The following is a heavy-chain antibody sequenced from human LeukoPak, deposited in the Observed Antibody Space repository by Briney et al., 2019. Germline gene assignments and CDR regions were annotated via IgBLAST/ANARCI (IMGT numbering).Heavy chain of an antibody. J-gene: IGHJ4*02. CDR2: ISSDSSTI. CDR3: ARGGSFTLDY. Sequence: GGCLRPSCAASGSTFSTYTMNWGRQAPGKGLEWVSYISSDSSTIYYADSVKGRFTISRDNAKNSLYLQMNSLRDEDTAVYYCARGGSFTLDYWGQGALVTISS. CDR1: GSTFSTYT. D-gene: IGHD6-25*01. V-gene: IGHV3-48*02.